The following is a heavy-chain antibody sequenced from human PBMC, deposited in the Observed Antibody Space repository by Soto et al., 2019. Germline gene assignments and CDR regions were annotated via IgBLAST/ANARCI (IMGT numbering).Heavy chain of an antibody. Sequence: NPSETLSLTCAVYGGSFSGYYWSWIRQPPGKGLEWIGEINHSGSTNYNPSLKSRVTISVDTSKSQFSLKLSSVTAADTAVYYCARGDIVVVPAAIRPLYYYYGMDVWGQGTTVTVSS. J-gene: IGHJ6*02. CDR3: ARGDIVVVPAAIRPLYYYYGMDV. CDR2: INHSGST. CDR1: GGSFSGYY. D-gene: IGHD2-2*02. V-gene: IGHV4-34*01.